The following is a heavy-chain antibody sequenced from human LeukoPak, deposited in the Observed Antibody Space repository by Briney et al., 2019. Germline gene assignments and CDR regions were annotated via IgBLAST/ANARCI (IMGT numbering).Heavy chain of an antibody. V-gene: IGHV3-21*04. D-gene: IGHD3-22*01. Sequence: GGSLRLSCAASGLTFSSYRMNWVRQAPGKGLEWVSSISSSGNYIYYADSVKGRFTISRDNAKNTLYLQMNSLRAEDTAVYYCAKVIYDSSGYLDYWGQGTLVTVSS. CDR1: GLTFSSYR. J-gene: IGHJ4*02. CDR2: ISSSGNYI. CDR3: AKVIYDSSGYLDY.